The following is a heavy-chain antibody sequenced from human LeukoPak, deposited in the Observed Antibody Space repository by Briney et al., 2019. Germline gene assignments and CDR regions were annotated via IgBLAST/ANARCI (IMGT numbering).Heavy chain of an antibody. Sequence: PVKVSCKASGFTFTSSAVQWVRQARGQRLEWIGWIVVGSGNTNYAQKFQERVTITRDMSTSTAYMELSSLRSEDTAVYYCAAGGSSSWYLMEHWGQGTLVTVSS. CDR2: IVVGSGNT. CDR1: GFTFTSSA. V-gene: IGHV1-58*01. CDR3: AAGGSSSWYLMEH. D-gene: IGHD6-13*01. J-gene: IGHJ1*01.